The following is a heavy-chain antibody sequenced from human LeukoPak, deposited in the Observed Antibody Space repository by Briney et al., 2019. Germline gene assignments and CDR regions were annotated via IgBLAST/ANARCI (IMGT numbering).Heavy chain of an antibody. CDR1: GFTFSSYW. Sequence: GGSLRLSCAASGFTFSSYWMSWVRQAPGKGLEWVANIKQDGSEKYYVDSVKGRFTISRDNAKNSLYLQMNSLRAEDMAVYYCARLAVASLDAFDIWGQGTMVTVSS. CDR2: IKQDGSEK. D-gene: IGHD6-19*01. J-gene: IGHJ3*02. CDR3: ARLAVASLDAFDI. V-gene: IGHV3-7*01.